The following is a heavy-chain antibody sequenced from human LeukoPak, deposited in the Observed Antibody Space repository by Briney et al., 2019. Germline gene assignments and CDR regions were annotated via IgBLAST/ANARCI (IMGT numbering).Heavy chain of an antibody. CDR2: ISSSSYV. CDR3: ARGECSGGSCYPEGWHV. J-gene: IGHJ4*02. CDR1: GFTFSSYS. V-gene: IGHV3-21*01. D-gene: IGHD2-15*01. Sequence: PGGSLRLSCAASGFTFSSYSMNWIRQAPGKGLEWGSSISSSSYVYYADSVKGRFTISRDNAKNSLYLQMNGLRAEDTAVSYCARGECSGGSCYPEGWHVWGQGTLVTVSS.